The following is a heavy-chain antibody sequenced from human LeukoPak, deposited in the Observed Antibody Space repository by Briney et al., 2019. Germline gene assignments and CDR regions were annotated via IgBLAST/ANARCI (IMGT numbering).Heavy chain of an antibody. D-gene: IGHD4-23*01. Sequence: KPGGSLRLSCEASRFTFSSAWMGWVRQAPGKGLERVGRIKSKADGGAKDYAAPVKGRFSVSRDDSRNIFYLQMDSLKTEDTAVYYCTTAPYDGKDYWGQGTPVTVSS. V-gene: IGHV3-15*01. CDR1: RFTFSSAW. CDR2: IKSKADGGAK. CDR3: TTAPYDGKDY. J-gene: IGHJ4*02.